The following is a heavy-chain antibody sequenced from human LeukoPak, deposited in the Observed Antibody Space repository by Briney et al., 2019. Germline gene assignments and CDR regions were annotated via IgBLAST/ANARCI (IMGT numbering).Heavy chain of an antibody. V-gene: IGHV4-39*07. J-gene: IGHJ4*02. CDR1: GVSIGDPPDH. CDR2: IYSFGGS. CDR3: ARGTPVDS. Sequence: SETHSLTCSVSGVSIGDPPDHWTWIPQPPRKELEWIGTIYSFGGSHSSPSLQSRVPLSLDTSNNQFSLRLPYVTATDTAVYFGARGTPVDSWGPGVLVTVSS. D-gene: IGHD2-15*01.